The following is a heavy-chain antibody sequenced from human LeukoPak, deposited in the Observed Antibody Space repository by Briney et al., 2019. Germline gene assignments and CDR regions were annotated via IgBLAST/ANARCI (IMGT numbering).Heavy chain of an antibody. CDR1: GGSFSGYY. V-gene: IGHV4-34*01. Sequence: SETLSLTCAVYGGSFSGYYWSWIRQPPGKGLEWIGEINHSGSTNYNPSLKSRVTISVDTSKNQFSLKLSSVTAADTAVYYCARHRGDYWGQGTLLTVSS. J-gene: IGHJ4*02. CDR3: ARHRGDY. D-gene: IGHD5-24*01. CDR2: INHSGST.